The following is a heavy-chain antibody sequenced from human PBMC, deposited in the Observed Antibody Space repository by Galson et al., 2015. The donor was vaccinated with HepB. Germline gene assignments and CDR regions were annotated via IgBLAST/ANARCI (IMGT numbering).Heavy chain of an antibody. CDR1: GYTFTSYY. V-gene: IGHV1-46*04. D-gene: IGHD1-26*01. J-gene: IGHJ4*02. CDR2: INPSGGST. Sequence: SVKVSCKASGYTFTSYYMHWVRQAPGQGLEWMGIINPSGGSTSYAQKLQGRVTMTRDTSTSTVYMELSSLGSEDTAVYYCARGSIVGASPFDYWGQGTLVTVSS. CDR3: ARGSIVGASPFDY.